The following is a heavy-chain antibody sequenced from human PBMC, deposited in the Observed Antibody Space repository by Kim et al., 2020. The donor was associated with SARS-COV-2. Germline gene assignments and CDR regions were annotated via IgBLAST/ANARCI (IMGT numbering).Heavy chain of an antibody. V-gene: IGHV7-4-1*02. CDR3: ARAAVHGAARQHFKN. CDR1: GYDFTDYA. J-gene: IGHJ4*02. D-gene: IGHD6-6*01. Sequence: ASVKVSCKATGYDFTDYAMNWVRQAPGQRLERMGWMNTITRNPMYAQGFTGRIFFSFDTSVKTAYLQINILKAEDTAVYYCARAAVHGAARQHFKNWGQG. CDR2: MNTITRNP.